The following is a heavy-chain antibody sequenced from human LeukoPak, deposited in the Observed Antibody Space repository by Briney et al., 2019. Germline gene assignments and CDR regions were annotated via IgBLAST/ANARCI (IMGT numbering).Heavy chain of an antibody. CDR3: ARLLELRGEAFDI. CDR1: GYTFTVYY. Sequence: GASVKVSCKASGYTFTVYYMHWVRQAPGQGLEWMGWINPNSGGTNYAQKFQGRVTMTRDTSISTAYMELSRLRSDDTAVYYCARLLELRGEAFDIWGQGTMVTVSS. J-gene: IGHJ3*02. CDR2: INPNSGGT. V-gene: IGHV1-2*02. D-gene: IGHD1-7*01.